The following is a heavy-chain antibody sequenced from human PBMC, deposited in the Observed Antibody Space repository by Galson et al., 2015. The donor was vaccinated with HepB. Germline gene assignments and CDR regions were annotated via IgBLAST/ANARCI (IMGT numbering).Heavy chain of an antibody. J-gene: IGHJ4*02. D-gene: IGHD3-3*01. CDR2: IYYSGST. Sequence: LSLTCTVSGASITSPTYYWAWIRQPAGKRLEWIGTIYYSGSTYYNPSLESRVTISRDTSKNQLSLMLDSVTAADAAMYYCARRNDVWSGPYFDYWGQGALVAVS. V-gene: IGHV4-39*07. CDR1: GASITSPTYY. CDR3: ARRNDVWSGPYFDY.